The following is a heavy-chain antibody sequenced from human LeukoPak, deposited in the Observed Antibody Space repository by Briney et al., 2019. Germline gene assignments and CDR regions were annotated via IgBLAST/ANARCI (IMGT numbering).Heavy chain of an antibody. V-gene: IGHV3-53*01. CDR1: GFTVYSNY. D-gene: IGHD3-22*01. Sequence: GGSLRLSCAASGFTVYSNYMTWVRQAPGKGLEWVSVIYDTGTTSYADSVKGRFTISRDNSKNTLLLQMNSLRAEDSALYFCARGGRGSAAVVAPRSFDIWGQGTMVAVSS. CDR2: IYDTGTT. J-gene: IGHJ3*02. CDR3: ARGGRGSAAVVAPRSFDI.